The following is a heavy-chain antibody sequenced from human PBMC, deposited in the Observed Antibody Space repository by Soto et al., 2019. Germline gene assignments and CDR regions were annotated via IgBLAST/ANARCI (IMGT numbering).Heavy chain of an antibody. Sequence: ASVKVSCKASGYTFTSYGISWVRQAPGQGLEWMGWISAYNGNTNYAQKLQGRVTMTTDTSTSTAYMELRSLRSDDTAVYYCARDTVGWPRDYGDYGPGAFDIWGQGTMVTVSS. J-gene: IGHJ3*02. V-gene: IGHV1-18*01. CDR2: ISAYNGNT. CDR3: ARDTVGWPRDYGDYGPGAFDI. D-gene: IGHD4-17*01. CDR1: GYTFTSYG.